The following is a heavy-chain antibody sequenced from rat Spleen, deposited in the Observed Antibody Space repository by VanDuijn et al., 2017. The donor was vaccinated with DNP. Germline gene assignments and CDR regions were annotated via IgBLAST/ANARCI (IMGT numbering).Heavy chain of an antibody. CDR3: TTRTTGIFDY. CDR2: ISYEGSRT. J-gene: IGHJ2*01. V-gene: IGHV5-22*01. D-gene: IGHD1-9*01. Sequence: EVQLVESGGGLVQPGRSLKLSCAASGFTFSDYYMAWVRQAPKKGLEWVAYISYEGSRTYYRDSVKGRFTLSRDNAKSTLYLQMDSLRSEDTATYYCTTRTTGIFDYWGQGVMVSVSS. CDR1: GFTFSDYY.